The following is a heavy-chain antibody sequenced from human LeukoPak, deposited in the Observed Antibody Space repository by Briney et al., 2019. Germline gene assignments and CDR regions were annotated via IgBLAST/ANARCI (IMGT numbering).Heavy chain of an antibody. J-gene: IGHJ5*02. Sequence: SETLSLTCTVSGESISSYYWSWIRQPPGKGLEWIGYIYYSGSTKYNPSLKSRVTISVDTSKNQFSLKLNSVTAADTAVYYCARGGAGHCGRACYLNWFDPWGPGTLVTVSS. CDR1: GESISSYY. V-gene: IGHV4-59*01. CDR3: ARGGAGHCGRACYLNWFDP. CDR2: IYYSGST. D-gene: IGHD2-21*02.